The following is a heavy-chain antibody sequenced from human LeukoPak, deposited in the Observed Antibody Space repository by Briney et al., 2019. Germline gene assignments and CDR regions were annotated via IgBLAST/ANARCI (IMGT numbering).Heavy chain of an antibody. D-gene: IGHD3-10*01. V-gene: IGHV4-39*01. CDR1: GVSISSSSXY. Sequence: SETLSLTCXVSGVSISSSSXYWGWIRQPPGKGLXWIGSIYYSGSTYYNPSLKSRVTISVDTSKNQFSLKLSSVTAADTAVYYCARFGEGDYYFDYWGQGTLVTVSS. J-gene: IGHJ4*02. CDR2: IYYSGST. CDR3: ARFGEGDYYFDY.